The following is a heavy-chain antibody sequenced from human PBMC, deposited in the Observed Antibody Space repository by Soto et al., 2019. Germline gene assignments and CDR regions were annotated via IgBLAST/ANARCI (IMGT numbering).Heavy chain of an antibody. CDR3: AKDRGKQQLFLDY. Sequence: GGSVRLSCVASEFTFSSYAMSWVRQAPGKGLEWVSGISGVGATTYYADSVKGRFTISRDNSKTTLYLQMNSLRAEDTAVYYCAKDRGKQQLFLDYWGQGTLVTVSS. V-gene: IGHV3-23*01. J-gene: IGHJ4*02. CDR1: EFTFSSYA. CDR2: ISGVGATT. D-gene: IGHD6-13*01.